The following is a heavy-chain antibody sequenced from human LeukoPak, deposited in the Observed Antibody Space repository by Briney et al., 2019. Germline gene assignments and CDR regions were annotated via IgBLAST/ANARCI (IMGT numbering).Heavy chain of an antibody. Sequence: SETLSLTCAVYGYSISSGYYWGWIRQPPGKGLEWIGSIYHSGSGSAYYNPSLKSRVTISVDTSRDHFSLELSSVTAADTAVYYCARYCSNSNCHMFDYWGQGTLVIVSS. J-gene: IGHJ4*02. CDR3: ARYCSNSNCHMFDY. CDR2: IYHSGSGSA. CDR1: GYSISSGYY. V-gene: IGHV4-38-2*01. D-gene: IGHD2-2*01.